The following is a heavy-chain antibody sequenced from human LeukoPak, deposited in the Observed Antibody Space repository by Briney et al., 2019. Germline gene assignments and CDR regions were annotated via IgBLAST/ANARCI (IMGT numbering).Heavy chain of an antibody. CDR3: ARSLVVGATYPYH. CDR2: INSDGSST. Sequence: GGSLRLSCAASGFTFSSYWMHWVRQAPGKGLVWVSRINSDGSSTSYADSVKGRFTISRDNAKNSLYLQLNSLRAEDTAVYYCARSLVVGATYPYHWGQGTLVTVSS. CDR1: GFTFSSYW. J-gene: IGHJ5*02. D-gene: IGHD1-26*01. V-gene: IGHV3-74*01.